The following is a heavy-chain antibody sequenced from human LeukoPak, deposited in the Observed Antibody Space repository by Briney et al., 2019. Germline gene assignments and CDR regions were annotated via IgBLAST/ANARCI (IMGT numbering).Heavy chain of an antibody. CDR3: ATDDYGDGFDY. CDR1: GFTFSSYA. Sequence: GGSLRLSCAASGFTFSSYAMHWVRQAPGKGLEWVAVIWYDGSNKYYADSVKGRFTISRDNSKNTLYLQMNSLRAEDTAVYYCATDDYGDGFDYWGQGTLVTVSS. V-gene: IGHV3-33*08. J-gene: IGHJ4*02. CDR2: IWYDGSNK. D-gene: IGHD4-17*01.